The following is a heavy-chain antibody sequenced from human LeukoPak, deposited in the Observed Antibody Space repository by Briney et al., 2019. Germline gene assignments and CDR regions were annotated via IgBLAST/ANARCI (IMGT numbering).Heavy chain of an antibody. V-gene: IGHV4-38-2*02. Sequence: SETLSLTCTVSGYSISSGYYWGWIRQPPGKGLEWIGSIYYSGSTYYNPSLKSRVTISVDTSKNQFSLKLSSVTAADTAVYYCALEGFGELSRFDYWGQGTLVTVSS. CDR3: ALEGFGELSRFDY. CDR1: GYSISSGYY. CDR2: IYYSGST. D-gene: IGHD3-10*01. J-gene: IGHJ4*02.